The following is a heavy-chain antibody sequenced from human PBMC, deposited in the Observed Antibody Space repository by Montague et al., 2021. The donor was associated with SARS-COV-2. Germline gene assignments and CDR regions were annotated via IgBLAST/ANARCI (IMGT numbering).Heavy chain of an antibody. V-gene: IGHV4-61*02. CDR1: GGSISSGSHY. D-gene: IGHD1-26*01. CDR2: IDTSGNT. Sequence: TLSLTCTVSGGSISSGSHYWNWIRQPAGKGLEWIGRIDTSGNTKYISSLKSRVTISVDTSKNQFSLKLSSVTAADTAVYYCARRIDYYGIDVWGQGTTVTVSS. J-gene: IGHJ6*02. CDR3: ARRIDYYGIDV.